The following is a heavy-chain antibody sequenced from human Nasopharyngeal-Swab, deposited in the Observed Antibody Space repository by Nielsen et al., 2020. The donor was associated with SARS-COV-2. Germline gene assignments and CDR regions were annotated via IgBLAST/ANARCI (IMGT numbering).Heavy chain of an antibody. CDR2: IYYSGST. CDR3: ARLEEYSSGWLPGYFDY. D-gene: IGHD6-19*01. V-gene: IGHV4-39*07. Sequence: SETLSLTCTVSGGSISSSSYYWGWIRQPPGKGLEWIGSIYYSGSTYYNPSLKSRVTISVDTSKNQFSLKLSSVTAADTAVYYCARLEEYSSGWLPGYFDYWGQGTLVTVSS. CDR1: GGSISSSSYY. J-gene: IGHJ4*02.